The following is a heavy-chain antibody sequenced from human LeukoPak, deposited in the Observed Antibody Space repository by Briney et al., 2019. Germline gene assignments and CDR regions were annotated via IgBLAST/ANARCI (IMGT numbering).Heavy chain of an antibody. CDR1: GFSFSGSA. CDR2: IRSKANSYAT. J-gene: IGHJ4*02. CDR3: ARGYYDFWSGYSPADY. D-gene: IGHD3-3*01. V-gene: IGHV3-73*01. Sequence: GGSLRLSCAASGFSFSGSAMHWVRQASGKGLEWVGRIRSKANSYATTYAASVTGRFTISRDDSKNTAYLQMNSLKTEDTAVYYCARGYYDFWSGYSPADYWGQGTLVTVSS.